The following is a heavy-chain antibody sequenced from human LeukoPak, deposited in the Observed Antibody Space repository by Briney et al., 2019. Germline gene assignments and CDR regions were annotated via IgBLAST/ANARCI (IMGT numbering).Heavy chain of an antibody. D-gene: IGHD2-2*02. CDR3: AKSRYTSSNTNDY. V-gene: IGHV3-23*01. Sequence: GGSLRLSCAASGFTFSNHAMSWVRQAPGKGLQWVSTITSGGSTYYADSVKGRFTISRDSPKNTLYLQMNSLRAEDTAVYYCAKSRYTSSNTNDYWGQGTLVTVSS. J-gene: IGHJ4*02. CDR1: GFTFSNHA. CDR2: ITSGGST.